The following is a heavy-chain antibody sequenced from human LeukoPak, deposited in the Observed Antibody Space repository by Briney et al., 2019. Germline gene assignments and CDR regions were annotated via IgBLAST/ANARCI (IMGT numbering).Heavy chain of an antibody. CDR2: IYPGDSDT. Sequence: GEPLKISCKGSGYRFTNYWIGWVRPMPGKGLEWMGIIYPGDSDTRYSPSFQGQVTISADKSISTAYLQWSSLKASDTAMYYCARQIDCSGGSCYSFPHYWGQGTLITVSS. CDR1: GYRFTNYW. CDR3: ARQIDCSGGSCYSFPHY. V-gene: IGHV5-51*01. J-gene: IGHJ4*02. D-gene: IGHD2-15*01.